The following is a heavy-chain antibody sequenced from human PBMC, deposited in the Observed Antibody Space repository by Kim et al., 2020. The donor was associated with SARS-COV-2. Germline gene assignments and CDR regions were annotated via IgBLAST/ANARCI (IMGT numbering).Heavy chain of an antibody. Sequence: GGSLRLSCAASGFTFSSYAMSWVRQAPGKGLEWVSVISGSGGNTNYADSVKGRFTTSRDTSKNTVYLQMNSLRAEDTAVYYCAKDRGTYRFFAVWGQGTMVSASS. CDR2: ISGSGGNT. CDR3: AKDRGTYRFFAV. D-gene: IGHD1-26*01. CDR1: GFTFSSYA. J-gene: IGHJ3*01. V-gene: IGHV3-23*01.